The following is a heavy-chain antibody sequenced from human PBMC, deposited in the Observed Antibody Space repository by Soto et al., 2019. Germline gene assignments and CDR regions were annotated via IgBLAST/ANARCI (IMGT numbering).Heavy chain of an antibody. V-gene: IGHV4-59*08. CDR1: GGSLSGYY. CDR2: IYYAGTT. Sequence: SETLSLTCSISGGSLSGYYWTWTRQPPGKGLEWIGYIYYAGTTTYNPSLKNRVTISLDTPKNHFSLKMDSVTAADTAVYYCKRLGGLCPALDPWGTGVRVTVS. D-gene: IGHD2-15*01. CDR3: KRLGGLCPALDP. J-gene: IGHJ5*02.